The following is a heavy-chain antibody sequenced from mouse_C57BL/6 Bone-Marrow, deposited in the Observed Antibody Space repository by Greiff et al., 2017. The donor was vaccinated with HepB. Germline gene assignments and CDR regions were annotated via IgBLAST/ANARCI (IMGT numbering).Heavy chain of an antibody. CDR3: ARVTTVVAHYYAMDY. V-gene: IGHV1-66*01. CDR2: IYPGSGNT. J-gene: IGHJ4*01. CDR1: GYSFTSYY. Sequence: VKLMESGPELVKPGASVKISCKASGYSFTSYYIHWVKQRPGQGLEWIGWIYPGSGNTKYNEKFKGKATLTADTSSSTAYMQLSSLTSEDSAVYYCARVTTVVAHYYAMDYWGQGTSVTVSS. D-gene: IGHD1-1*01.